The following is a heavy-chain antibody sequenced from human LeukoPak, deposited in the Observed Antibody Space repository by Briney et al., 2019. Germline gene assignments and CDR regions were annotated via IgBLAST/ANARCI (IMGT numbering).Heavy chain of an antibody. CDR1: GFTFSSYV. Sequence: GGSLRLSCAASGFTFSSYVMHWVRQAPGKGLEWVAIISYDGGNEYYADSVKGRFTISRDNSKNTLYLQMNSLRAEDTAVYYCAKLTNSWFDPWGQGTLVAVSS. CDR2: ISYDGGNE. CDR3: AKLTNSWFDP. J-gene: IGHJ5*02. V-gene: IGHV3-30*04. D-gene: IGHD2-2*01.